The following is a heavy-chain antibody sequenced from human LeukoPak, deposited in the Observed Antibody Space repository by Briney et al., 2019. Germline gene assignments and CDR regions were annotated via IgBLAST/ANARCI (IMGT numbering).Heavy chain of an antibody. CDR2: INPNSGGT. Sequence: ASVKVSCKASGYTFTGYYMHWVRQAPGQGLEWMGWINPNSGGTNYAQKFQGRVTMTRDTSISTAYMELGRLRSDDTAVYYCARDPLYGDYNYYYGMDVWGQGTTVTVSS. D-gene: IGHD4-17*01. J-gene: IGHJ6*02. V-gene: IGHV1-2*02. CDR3: ARDPLYGDYNYYYGMDV. CDR1: GYTFTGYY.